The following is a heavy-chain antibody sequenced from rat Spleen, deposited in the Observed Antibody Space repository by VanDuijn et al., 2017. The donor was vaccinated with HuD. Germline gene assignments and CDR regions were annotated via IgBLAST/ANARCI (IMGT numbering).Heavy chain of an antibody. V-gene: IGHV5-46*01. Sequence: EVQLVESGGGLVQPGRSMKLSCAASGFTFSSFPMAWVRQAPTKGLEWVATISTSGGSTYYRDSVKGRFTISRDNAKSTLYLQMNSLRSEYTATYYCTRDLRDSYAHDYWGQGVMVTVSS. D-gene: IGHD1-12*01. CDR2: ISTSGGST. CDR3: TRDLRDSYAHDY. J-gene: IGHJ2*01. CDR1: GFTFSSFP.